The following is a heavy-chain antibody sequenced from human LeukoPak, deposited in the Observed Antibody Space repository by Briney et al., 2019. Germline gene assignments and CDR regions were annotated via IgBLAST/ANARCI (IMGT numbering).Heavy chain of an antibody. D-gene: IGHD3-10*01. CDR3: ARSGPALGYGSGSYIVY. CDR1: GFTFSSHG. CDR2: IWYDGSKK. Sequence: QPGRSLRLSCAASGFTFSSHGMHWVRQAPGKGLEWVALIWYDGSKKYYADSVKGRFTISRDNSKTTLYLQMNSLRAEDTAVYYCARSGPALGYGSGSYIVYWGQGTLVTVSS. J-gene: IGHJ4*02. V-gene: IGHV3-30*19.